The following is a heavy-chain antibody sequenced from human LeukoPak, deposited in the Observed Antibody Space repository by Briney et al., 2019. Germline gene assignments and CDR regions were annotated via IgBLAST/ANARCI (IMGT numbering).Heavy chain of an antibody. J-gene: IGHJ3*02. Sequence: SETLSLTCAVYGGSFSGYYWSWIRQPPGKGLEWIGEINHSGSTNYNPSLKSRVTISVDTSKNQFSLKLSSVTAADTAVYYCARERRWELRGAFDIWGQGTMVTVSS. CDR3: ARERRWELRGAFDI. V-gene: IGHV4-34*01. CDR2: INHSGST. D-gene: IGHD1-26*01. CDR1: GGSFSGYY.